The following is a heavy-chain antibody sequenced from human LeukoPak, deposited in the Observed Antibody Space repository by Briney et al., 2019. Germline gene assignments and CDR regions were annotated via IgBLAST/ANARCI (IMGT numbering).Heavy chain of an antibody. V-gene: IGHV1-2*06. D-gene: IGHD1-26*01. CDR3: ARVRSGSFFDY. CDR1: GYTFTGYY. CDR2: INPNSGGT. Sequence: GASVKVSCKASGYTFTGYYMHWVRQAPGQGLEWMGRINPNSGGTNYAQKFQGRVTMARDTSISTAYMELSRLRSDDTAVYYCARVRSGSFFDYWGQGTLVTVSS. J-gene: IGHJ4*02.